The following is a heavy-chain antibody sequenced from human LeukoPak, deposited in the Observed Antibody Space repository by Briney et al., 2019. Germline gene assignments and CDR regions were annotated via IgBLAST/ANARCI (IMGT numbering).Heavy chain of an antibody. CDR2: ISGSGSGT. CDR3: VRDTYRTAVAGSSGLGY. V-gene: IGHV3-23*01. J-gene: IGHJ4*02. Sequence: GGSLRLSCAASGFTFSSCAMSWVRQAPGEGLQWVSGISGSGSGTYYADSVRGRFTISRDNSKNTPYLQMHSLRADDTAIYYCVRDTYRTAVAGSSGLGYWGQGTLVTVSS. D-gene: IGHD6-19*01. CDR1: GFTFSSCA.